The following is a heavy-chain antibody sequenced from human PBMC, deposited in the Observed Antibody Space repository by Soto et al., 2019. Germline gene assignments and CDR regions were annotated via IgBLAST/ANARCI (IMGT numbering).Heavy chain of an antibody. CDR1: GFTFSNYD. CDR3: GRRRLCSGGYGYAGGPFHI. CDR2: LSTSADDT. Sequence: PGGSLRLSCAPSGFTFSNYDLNLVRQAPGKGLEWFSSLSTSADDTSYADSVKAPFTTSTDNSKTTLSLQTNTLKSAATAVYYYGRRRLCSGGYGYAGGPFHIGGQGTMVTVSS. J-gene: IGHJ3*02. V-gene: IGHV3-23*01. D-gene: IGHD2-15*01.